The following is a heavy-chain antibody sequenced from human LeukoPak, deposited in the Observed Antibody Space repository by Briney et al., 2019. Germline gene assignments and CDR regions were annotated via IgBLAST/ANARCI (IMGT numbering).Heavy chain of an antibody. CDR2: INHSGST. CDR3: ARGLRRGITMVWGTAFDI. J-gene: IGHJ3*02. CDR1: GGSFSGYY. V-gene: IGHV4-34*01. Sequence: SETLSLTCAVYGGSFSGYYWSWIRQPPGKGLEWIGEINHSGSTNYNPSLKSRVTISVDTSKDQFSLKLSSVTAADTAVYYCARGLRRGITMVWGTAFDIWGQGTMVTVSS. D-gene: IGHD3-10*01.